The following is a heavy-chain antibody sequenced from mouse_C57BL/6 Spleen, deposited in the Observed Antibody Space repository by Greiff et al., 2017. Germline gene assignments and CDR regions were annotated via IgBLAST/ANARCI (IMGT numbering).Heavy chain of an antibody. D-gene: IGHD2-4*01. CDR2: IHPSDSDT. CDR1: GYTFTSYW. J-gene: IGHJ2*01. Sequence: QVQLQQPGAELVKPGASVKVSCKASGYTFTSYWMHWVKQRPGQGLEWIGSIHPSDSDTNYNQKFKGKATLTVDKSTSTAYMQLSSLTSEDSAVYYCAILGYDYDRDYWGQGTTLTVSS. CDR3: AILGYDYDRDY. V-gene: IGHV1-74*01.